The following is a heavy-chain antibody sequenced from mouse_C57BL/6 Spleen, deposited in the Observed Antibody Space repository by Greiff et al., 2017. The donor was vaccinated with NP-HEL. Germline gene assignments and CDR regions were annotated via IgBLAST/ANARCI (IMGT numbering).Heavy chain of an antibody. CDR1: GYTFTDYY. Sequence: QVQLKESGAELVRPGASVKLSCKASGYTFTDYYINWVKQRPGQGLEWIARIYPGSGNTYYNEKFKGKATLTAEKSSSTAYMQLSSLTSEDSAVYFCARSGLLLDYWGQGTTLTVSS. CDR2: IYPGSGNT. CDR3: ARSGLLLDY. V-gene: IGHV1-76*01. J-gene: IGHJ2*01. D-gene: IGHD1-1*01.